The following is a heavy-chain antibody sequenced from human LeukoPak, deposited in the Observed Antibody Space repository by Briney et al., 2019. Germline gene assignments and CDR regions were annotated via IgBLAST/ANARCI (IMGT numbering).Heavy chain of an antibody. J-gene: IGHJ5*02. D-gene: IGHD6-19*01. CDR3: ARHGGAAVAGLNWFDP. CDR2: IYHSGST. CDR1: GYSISSAYY. V-gene: IGHV4-38-2*02. Sequence: SETLSLTCSVSGYSISSAYYWGWIRQPPGKGLEWIGSIYHSGSTYYNPSLKSRVTLSVDTSTNQLFLKLSSVTAADTAVYYCARHGGAAVAGLNWFDPWGQGTLVTVSS.